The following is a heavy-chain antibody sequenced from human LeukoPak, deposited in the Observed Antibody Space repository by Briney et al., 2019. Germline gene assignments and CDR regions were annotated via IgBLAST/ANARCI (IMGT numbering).Heavy chain of an antibody. V-gene: IGHV4-34*01. J-gene: IGHJ4*02. CDR1: GGSFSDYF. D-gene: IGHD4-17*01. CDR2: INHGGGT. Sequence: NPSETLSLTCAVYGGSFSDYFWNWIRQPPGKGLEWIGEINHGGGTRYNPSLKSRATISVDTSKKQFSLNPTSVTAADTAVYYCARGEDGTGDYRPTYFDSWGQGTLVTVSS. CDR3: ARGEDGTGDYRPTYFDS.